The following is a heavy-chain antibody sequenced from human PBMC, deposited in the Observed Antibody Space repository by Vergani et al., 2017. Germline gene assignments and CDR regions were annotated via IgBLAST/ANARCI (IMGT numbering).Heavy chain of an antibody. CDR2: ICHTEDT. Sequence: QVQLQESGPGLVKPPGTLSLTCAVSGDSISSNNCWTWVRQPPGKGLEWIGEICHTEDTKYSPSLKSRVTVSVDESRNLFSLRLNSVTDADTAVYYCATIGYRRWGYYFDYWGQGILVTVSS. J-gene: IGHJ4*02. V-gene: IGHV4-4*03. D-gene: IGHD2-2*02. CDR1: GDSISSNNC. CDR3: ATIGYRRWGYYFDY.